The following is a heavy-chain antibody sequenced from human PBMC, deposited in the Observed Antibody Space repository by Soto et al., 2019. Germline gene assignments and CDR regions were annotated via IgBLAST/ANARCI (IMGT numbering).Heavy chain of an antibody. D-gene: IGHD3-22*01. CDR1: GFTFSSYA. V-gene: IGHV3-23*01. J-gene: IGHJ4*02. Sequence: PGGSLRLSCAASGFTFSSYAMSWVRQAPGKGLEWVSAISGSGGSTYYADSVKGRFTISRDNSKNTLYLQMNSLRAEDTAVYYCAKAPQTMIVVVIHFDYWGKGTLVTVSS. CDR2: ISGSGGST. CDR3: AKAPQTMIVVVIHFDY.